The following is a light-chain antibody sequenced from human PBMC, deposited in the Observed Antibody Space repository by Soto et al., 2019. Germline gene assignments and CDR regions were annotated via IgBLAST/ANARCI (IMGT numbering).Light chain of an antibody. CDR2: EVN. J-gene: IGLJ2*01. CDR3: SSYAVSESLV. V-gene: IGLV2-8*01. CDR1: SSDVGGYDY. Sequence: QSVLAQPPSASGSPGQSVTISCTGTSSDVGGYDYVSWYQQHPGKVPKLMIYEVNKRPSGVPDRFSGSKSGNTASLTVSGLQTEDEADYYCSSYAVSESLVFGGGTKVTVL.